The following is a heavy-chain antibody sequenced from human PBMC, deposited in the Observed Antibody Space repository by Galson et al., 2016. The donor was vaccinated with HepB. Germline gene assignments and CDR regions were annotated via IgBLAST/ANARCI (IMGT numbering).Heavy chain of an antibody. CDR2: ISSSSSYI. D-gene: IGHD5-12*01. CDR3: ARNQYGGGYDFIAGYGMDV. V-gene: IGHV3-21*01. Sequence: SLRLSCAASGFTFSSYWMHWVRQAPGKGLEWVSSISSSSSYIYYADSVKGRFTISRENAKNSLYLQMNSLRAEDTAVYYCARNQYGGGYDFIAGYGMDVWGQGTTVTVSS. J-gene: IGHJ6*02. CDR1: GFTFSSYW.